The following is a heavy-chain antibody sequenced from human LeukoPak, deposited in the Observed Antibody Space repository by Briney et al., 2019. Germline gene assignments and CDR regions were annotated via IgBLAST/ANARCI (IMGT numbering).Heavy chain of an antibody. J-gene: IGHJ4*02. CDR3: EKSPQVVVFDY. V-gene: IGHV3-30*04. CDR2: ISYDGSNK. Sequence: PGGSLRLSCAASGFTFSSYAMHWVCQAPGKGLEWVAVISYDGSNKYYAYSVKGRFTISRDNYKKPLYLQMNRLRAEATAVYYCEKSPQVVVFDYWGQGTLVTVSS. CDR1: GFTFSSYA. D-gene: IGHD2-15*01.